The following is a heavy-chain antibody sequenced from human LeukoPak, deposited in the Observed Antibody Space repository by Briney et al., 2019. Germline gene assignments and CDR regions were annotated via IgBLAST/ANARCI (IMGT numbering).Heavy chain of an antibody. CDR3: ARGVIVSKRGPKGYFDY. Sequence: GGSLRLSCAASGFTFSSYEMNWVRQAPGKGLEWVSYISTSGSTKYYADSVKGRFTISRDNAKNSLYLQMNSLRAEDTAVYYCARGVIVSKRGPKGYFDYWGQGTLVTVSS. J-gene: IGHJ4*02. D-gene: IGHD5/OR15-5a*01. V-gene: IGHV3-48*03. CDR2: ISTSGSTK. CDR1: GFTFSSYE.